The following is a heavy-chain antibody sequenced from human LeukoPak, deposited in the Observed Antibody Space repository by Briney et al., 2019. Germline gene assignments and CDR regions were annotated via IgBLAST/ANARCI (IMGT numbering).Heavy chain of an antibody. J-gene: IGHJ6*02. V-gene: IGHV1-46*01. D-gene: IGHD1-1*01. Sequence: WASVKVSCKASGYTFTSYYMHWVRQAPGQGLEWMGIINPSGGSTSYAQKFQGRVTMTRDTSTSTVYMELSSLRSEDTAAYYCARETTSLDYGMDVWGQGTTVTVSS. CDR1: GYTFTSYY. CDR2: INPSGGST. CDR3: ARETTSLDYGMDV.